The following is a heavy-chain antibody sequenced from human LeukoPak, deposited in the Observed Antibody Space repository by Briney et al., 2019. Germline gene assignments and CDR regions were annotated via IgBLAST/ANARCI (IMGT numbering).Heavy chain of an antibody. J-gene: IGHJ5*02. Sequence: ATVKVSCKASGGTFSSYTISWVRQAPGQGLEWMGRIIPILGIANYAQKFQGRVTITADKSTSTAYMELSSLRSEDTAVYYCARDYGYYSFDPWGQGTLVTVSS. CDR3: ARDYGYYSFDP. D-gene: IGHD4-17*01. CDR2: IIPILGIA. CDR1: GGTFSSYT. V-gene: IGHV1-69*04.